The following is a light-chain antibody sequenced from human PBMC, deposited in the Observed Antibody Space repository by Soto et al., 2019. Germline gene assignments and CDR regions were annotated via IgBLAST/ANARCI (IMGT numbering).Light chain of an antibody. Sequence: EIVVTDSRLALPFTPVGASSISFRSSQTLLHSNGYNHLNCYLQKPGQSQQLLIYLGSYRSSGVPDRFSGSGSGTDFTLKISRVEAEDVGVYYCMQALQTPLTFGGGTRWIS. CDR1: QTLLHSNGYNH. CDR3: MQALQTPLT. CDR2: LGS. V-gene: IGKV2-28*01. J-gene: IGKJ4*01.